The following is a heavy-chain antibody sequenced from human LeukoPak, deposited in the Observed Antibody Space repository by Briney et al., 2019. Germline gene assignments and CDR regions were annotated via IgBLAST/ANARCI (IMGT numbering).Heavy chain of an antibody. CDR3: ARSTPTVTTQGEDYFDY. J-gene: IGHJ4*02. D-gene: IGHD4-17*01. CDR1: GFIISNNY. Sequence: PGGSLRLSCAASGFIISNNYMNWVRQAPGKGLEWVSVIYSGGGTYYADSVKGRFTISRDNSKNTLYLQMNSVRAEDTAVYYCARSTPTVTTQGEDYFDYWGQGTLVTVSS. V-gene: IGHV3-53*01. CDR2: IYSGGGT.